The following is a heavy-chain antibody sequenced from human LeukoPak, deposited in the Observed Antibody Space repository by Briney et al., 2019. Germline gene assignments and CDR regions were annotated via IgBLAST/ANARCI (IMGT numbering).Heavy chain of an antibody. J-gene: IGHJ4*02. D-gene: IGHD3-22*01. CDR3: ARTAARITMIVVVTPPGSFDY. V-gene: IGHV1-2*02. Sequence: ASVKVSCKASGYTFTGYYMHWVRQAPGQGLEWMGWINPNSGGTNYAQKFQGRVTMTRDTSISTAYMELSRLRSDDTAVYYCARTAARITMIVVVTPPGSFDYWGQGTLVTVSS. CDR2: INPNSGGT. CDR1: GYTFTGYY.